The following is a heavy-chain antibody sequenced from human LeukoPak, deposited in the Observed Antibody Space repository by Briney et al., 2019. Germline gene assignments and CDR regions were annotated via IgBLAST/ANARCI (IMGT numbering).Heavy chain of an antibody. CDR3: AREHYDILTDYYNEWDYYGMDV. V-gene: IGHV1-18*01. Sequence: ASVKVSCKASGYTFTSYGISWVRQAPGQGLEWMGWISAYNGKTNYAQKFQGRVTMTTDTPTSTVYMEMRSLRSDDTAVYYCAREHYDILTDYYNEWDYYGMDVWGQGTTVTVSS. CDR2: ISAYNGKT. J-gene: IGHJ6*02. CDR1: GYTFTSYG. D-gene: IGHD3-9*01.